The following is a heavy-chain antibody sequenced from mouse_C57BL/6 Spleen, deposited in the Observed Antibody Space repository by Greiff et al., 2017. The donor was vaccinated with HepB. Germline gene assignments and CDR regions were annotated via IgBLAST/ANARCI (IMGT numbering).Heavy chain of an antibody. CDR2: IDPEDGET. J-gene: IGHJ3*01. D-gene: IGHD2-1*01. V-gene: IGHV14-2*01. CDR1: GFNIKDYY. Sequence: VQLQQSGAELVKPGASVKLSCTASGFNIKDYYMHWVKQRTEQGLEWIGRIDPEDGETKYALKFQGKATITADTSSNTAYLQLSSLTSEDTAVYYCARSGPYGNWFAYWGQGTLVTVSA. CDR3: ARSGPYGNWFAY.